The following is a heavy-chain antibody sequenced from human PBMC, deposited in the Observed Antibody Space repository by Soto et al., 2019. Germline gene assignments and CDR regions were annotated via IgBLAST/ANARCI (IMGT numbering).Heavy chain of an antibody. CDR1: EYSFTDYY. CDR3: AREAIGGGGTYYLHX. CDR2: INSDSGGA. V-gene: IGHV1-2*02. D-gene: IGHD3-10*01. Sequence: ASVKVSCNASEYSFTDYYMHWVRLAPGQGLEWMGCINSDSGGAGYAKKFQGRVTMTRDASISTAYLELTSLRSYDTAVYYCAREAIGGGGTYYLHXWGQGTLLTVSX. J-gene: IGHJ4*02.